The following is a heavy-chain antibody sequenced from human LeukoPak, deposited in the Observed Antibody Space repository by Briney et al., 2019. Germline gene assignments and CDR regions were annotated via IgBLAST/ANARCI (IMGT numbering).Heavy chain of an antibody. V-gene: IGHV3-23*01. CDR2: ITGSGGNT. D-gene: IGHD3-9*01. CDR3: AKWGDYDVLTGYYVSDY. J-gene: IGHJ4*02. Sequence: PGGSLRLSCAASGFTFSHYAMSWVRQAPGKGLEWVSAITGSGGNTYYADSVKGRFTISRDNSKNTLYPQMNSLRAEDTAVYYCAKWGDYDVLTGYYVSDYWGQGTLVTVSS. CDR1: GFTFSHYA.